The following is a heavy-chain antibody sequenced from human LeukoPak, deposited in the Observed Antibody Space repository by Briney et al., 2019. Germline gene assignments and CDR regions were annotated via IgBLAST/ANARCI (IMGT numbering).Heavy chain of an antibody. CDR1: GFTFSKYP. V-gene: IGHV3-30-3*01. CDR3: ARHEYSGYDSIVY. J-gene: IGHJ4*02. D-gene: IGHD5-12*01. Sequence: GGSLRLSCAASGFTFSKYPMHRVREAPRKGLEWVAVISYDVGSKTYYADSVKGRFTNSRDNSKNTLYLQMNSLRAEDTAVYYCARHEYSGYDSIVYWGQGTLVTVSS. CDR2: ISYDVGSKT.